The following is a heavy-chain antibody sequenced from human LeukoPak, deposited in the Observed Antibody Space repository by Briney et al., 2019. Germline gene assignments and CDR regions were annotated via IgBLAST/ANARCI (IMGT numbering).Heavy chain of an antibody. Sequence: GGSLRLSCAASGFTFTTYWMHWVRQAPGKGLVWVSHINSDGSITSYADSVKGRFTFSRDNSKNTLYLQMNSLRAEDTAVYYCAKDQNSRLSQWFDPWGQGTLVTVSS. CDR2: INSDGSIT. D-gene: IGHD1/OR15-1a*01. CDR1: GFTFTTYW. J-gene: IGHJ5*02. CDR3: AKDQNSRLSQWFDP. V-gene: IGHV3-74*01.